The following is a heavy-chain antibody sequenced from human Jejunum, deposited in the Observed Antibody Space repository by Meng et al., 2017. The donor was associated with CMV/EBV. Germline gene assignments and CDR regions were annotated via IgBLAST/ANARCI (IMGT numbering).Heavy chain of an antibody. V-gene: IGHV3-48*03. D-gene: IGHD1-26*01. CDR1: GFNFNSYE. CDR3: ARLQWAVFDH. Sequence: SCAMSGFNFNSYEMNWVRQAPGKGLEWVAYISGPGNTIYYADSVKGRFTIARDNAKNSLFLQMSGLRAEDTAVYYCARLQWAVFDHWGQGALVTVSS. J-gene: IGHJ4*02. CDR2: ISGPGNTI.